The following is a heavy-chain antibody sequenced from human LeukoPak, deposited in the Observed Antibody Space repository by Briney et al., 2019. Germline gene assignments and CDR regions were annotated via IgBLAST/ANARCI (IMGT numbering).Heavy chain of an antibody. Sequence: GGSLRLYCAASKFTFSSYGMHWVRQAPGKGLEWVAFIRYDGSNKYYADSVKGRFTVSRDNSKNTLSLQMNSLRAEDTAVYYCAKVMHSSGSMDFDYWGQGTLVTVSS. J-gene: IGHJ4*02. D-gene: IGHD3-22*01. CDR2: IRYDGSNK. V-gene: IGHV3-30*02. CDR1: KFTFSSYG. CDR3: AKVMHSSGSMDFDY.